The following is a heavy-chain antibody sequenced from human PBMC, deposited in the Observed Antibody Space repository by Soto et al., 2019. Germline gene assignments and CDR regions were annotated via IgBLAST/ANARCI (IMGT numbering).Heavy chain of an antibody. CDR2: IYYSGST. J-gene: IGHJ5*02. CDR1: GGSISSGVYY. CDR3: ARDNLRRYSSSSGPHWFDD. V-gene: IGHV4-31*03. Sequence: PSETLSLTCTVSGGSISSGVYYWSWIRHHPGKGLEWIGYIYYSGSTYYNPSLKSRVTISVDTSKNQFSLKLSSVTAADTAVYYCARDNLRRYSSSSGPHWFDDCGQGNLVTVXS. D-gene: IGHD6-6*01.